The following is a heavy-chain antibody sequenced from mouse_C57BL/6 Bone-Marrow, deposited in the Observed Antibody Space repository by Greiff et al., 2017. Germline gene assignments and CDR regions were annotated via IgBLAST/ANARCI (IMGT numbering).Heavy chain of an antibody. CDR3: ARGYDGYLYYFDY. J-gene: IGHJ2*01. Sequence: QVHVKQPGAELVMPGASVKLSCKASGYTFTSYWMHWVKQRPGQGLEWIGEIDPSDSYTNYNQKFKGKSTLTVDKSSSTAYMQLSSLTSEDSAVYYCARGYDGYLYYFDYWGQGTTLTVSS. CDR2: IDPSDSYT. D-gene: IGHD2-3*01. CDR1: GYTFTSYW. V-gene: IGHV1-69*01.